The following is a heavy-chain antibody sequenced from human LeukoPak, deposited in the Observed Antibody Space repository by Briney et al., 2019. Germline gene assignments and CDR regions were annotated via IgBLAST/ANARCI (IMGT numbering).Heavy chain of an antibody. CDR3: ARRRLGYCSSTSCLMHY. Sequence: PSETLSLTCTVSGGSISSSSYYWGWIRQPPGKGLEWIGSIYYSGSTYYNPSLKSRVTISVDTSKNQFSLKLSSMTAADTAVYYCARRRLGYCSSTSCLMHYWGQGTLVTVSS. D-gene: IGHD2-2*01. V-gene: IGHV4-39*01. CDR2: IYYSGST. CDR1: GGSISSSSYY. J-gene: IGHJ4*02.